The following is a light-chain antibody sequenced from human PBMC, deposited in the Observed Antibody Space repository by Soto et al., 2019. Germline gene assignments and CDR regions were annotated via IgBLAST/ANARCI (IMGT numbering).Light chain of an antibody. CDR1: RGHSSYA. CDR2: LNSDGSH. J-gene: IGLJ2*01. V-gene: IGLV4-69*01. Sequence: QPVLTQSPSASASLGASVKLTCTLSRGHSSYAIAWHQQQPEKGPRYLMKLNSDGSHSKGDGIPDRFSGSSSGAERYLTISSLQSEDEADSYCQTWGTGIQGVFGGGTKLTVL. CDR3: QTWGTGIQGV.